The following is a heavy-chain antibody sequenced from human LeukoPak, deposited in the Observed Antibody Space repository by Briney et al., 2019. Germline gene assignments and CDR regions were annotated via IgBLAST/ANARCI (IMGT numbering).Heavy chain of an antibody. J-gene: IGHJ4*02. CDR2: IYSDNT. V-gene: IGHV3-53*01. CDR1: GFTFSRYS. CDR3: ARRAGAYSHPYDY. D-gene: IGHD4/OR15-4a*01. Sequence: GGSLRLSCAASGFTFSRYSMSWVRQAPGKGLEWVSFIYSDNTHYSDSVKGRFTISRDNSKNTLYLQMNSLRAEDTAVYYCARRAGAYSHPYDYWGQGTLVTVSS.